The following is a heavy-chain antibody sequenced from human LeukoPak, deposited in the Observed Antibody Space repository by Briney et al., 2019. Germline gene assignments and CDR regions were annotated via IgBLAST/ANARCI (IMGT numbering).Heavy chain of an antibody. D-gene: IGHD2-2*01. CDR2: IYTCGST. CDR3: ARELVVPAATLLDV. Sequence: SETLSLTCTVSGGSISSGDYYWSWIRQPAGKGLEWIGRIYTCGSTNYNPSLKSRVTISVDTSKNQFSLKLSSVTAADTAVYYCARELVVPAATLLDVWGKGTTVTVSS. J-gene: IGHJ6*04. CDR1: GGSISSGDYY. V-gene: IGHV4-61*02.